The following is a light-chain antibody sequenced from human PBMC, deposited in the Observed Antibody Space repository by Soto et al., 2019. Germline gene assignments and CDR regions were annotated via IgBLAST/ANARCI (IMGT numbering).Light chain of an antibody. J-gene: IGLJ3*02. CDR3: GADHGSGSNFVWV. CDR2: VGPGGTVG. V-gene: IGLV9-49*01. CDR1: SGDINYN. Sequence: QPVLTQPPSASASLGASVTLTCTLSSGDINYNVHWYQQIPGNGPRFVMRVGPGGTVGSKGDGIPDRFSVSGSGLDRYLTIKKIQEEDESEYHCGADHGSGSNFVWVFGGGTKLTVL.